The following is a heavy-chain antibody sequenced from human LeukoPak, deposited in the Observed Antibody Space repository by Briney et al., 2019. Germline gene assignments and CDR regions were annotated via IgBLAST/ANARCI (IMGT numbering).Heavy chain of an antibody. D-gene: IGHD5-12*01. V-gene: IGHV4-59*01. Sequence: PSETLSLTCTVSGGSISDYYWSWIRQPPGKGLEWIGYIYYSGSTKYNPSLNSRVTISVDTSKNQFSLKLSSVTAADTAIHYCARTPYGSTSYSGYDYYYGMDVWGQGTTVTVSS. CDR1: GGSISDYY. J-gene: IGHJ6*02. CDR2: IYYSGST. CDR3: ARTPYGSTSYSGYDYYYGMDV.